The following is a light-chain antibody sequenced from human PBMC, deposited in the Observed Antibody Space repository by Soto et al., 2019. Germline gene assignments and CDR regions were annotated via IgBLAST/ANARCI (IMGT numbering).Light chain of an antibody. CDR2: VAS. J-gene: IGKJ1*01. CDR1: QSITSW. CDR3: QQYNSFSGT. V-gene: IGKV1-5*01. Sequence: DIQMTQSPSTLSASIGDRVTITCRASQSITSWLAWYQQKPGKAPKLLIYVASSLESGVPSRFSGSGSGTEFTLTISSLQPDDFATYYCQQYNSFSGTFGQGTKVEIK.